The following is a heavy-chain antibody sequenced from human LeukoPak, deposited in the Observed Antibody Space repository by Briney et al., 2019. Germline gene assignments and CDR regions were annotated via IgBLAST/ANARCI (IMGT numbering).Heavy chain of an antibody. V-gene: IGHV3-30*03. CDR3: SGNYYGSGVAH. CDR1: GLTFSRYA. J-gene: IGHJ5*02. Sequence: GGSLRLSCEASGLTFSRYAMHWVRQVPGKGLEWVAVISNDGNNKYYSDSVRGRFTISRDNSKSTLFLQMNSLRAEDTAVYYCSGNYYGSGVAHWGQGTLVTVSS. CDR2: ISNDGNNK. D-gene: IGHD3-10*01.